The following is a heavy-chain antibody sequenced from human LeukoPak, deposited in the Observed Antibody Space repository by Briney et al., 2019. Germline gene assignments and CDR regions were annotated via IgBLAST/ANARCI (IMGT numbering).Heavy chain of an antibody. Sequence: SETLSLTCTVSGGSISSSSYYWGWIRQPPGKGLEWIGSIYYSGSTYYNPSLKSRVTISVDTSKNQFSLKLSSVTAADTAVYYCARGEDDLNWFDPWGQGTLVTVSS. CDR3: ARGEDDLNWFDP. J-gene: IGHJ5*02. CDR2: IYYSGST. CDR1: GGSISSSSYY. V-gene: IGHV4-39*07. D-gene: IGHD3-16*01.